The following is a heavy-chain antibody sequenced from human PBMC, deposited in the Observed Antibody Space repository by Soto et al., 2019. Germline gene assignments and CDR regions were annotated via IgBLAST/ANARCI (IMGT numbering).Heavy chain of an antibody. D-gene: IGHD2-15*01. V-gene: IGHV4-34*01. CDR2: INHSGSA. CDR3: AKLAGYCSGNSCHGDYAMDV. Sequence: PSETLSITCDVYGRSFSGYIWTWIRQTPGKGLQWIGQINHSGSANYNPFLKSRVTISVHTSKNQFSLKLSSVTAADTAVYYCAKLAGYCSGNSCHGDYAMDVWGQGTTVT. CDR1: GRSFSGYI. J-gene: IGHJ6*02.